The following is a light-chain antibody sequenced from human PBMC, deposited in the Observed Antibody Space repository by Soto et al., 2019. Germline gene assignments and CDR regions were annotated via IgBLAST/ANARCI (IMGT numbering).Light chain of an antibody. V-gene: IGLV2-11*01. J-gene: IGLJ3*02. CDR1: SSDVGGYNY. CDR3: CSYAGSPWV. Sequence: QSALTQPRSVSGSPGQSVTISCTGTSSDVGGYNYVSWYQQHPGKAPKLMIYDVSKRPSGVPDRFSGSKSGNTASLTISGLQAEDESDYDCCSYAGSPWVFGGGTKLTVL. CDR2: DVS.